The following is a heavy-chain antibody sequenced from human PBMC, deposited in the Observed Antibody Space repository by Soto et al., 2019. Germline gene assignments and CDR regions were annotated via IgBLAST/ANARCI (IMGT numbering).Heavy chain of an antibody. Sequence: QVQLVQSGAEVRKPGASVKVSCKASGYTFSSHGIIWVRQAPGQGLEWMGWISGYNGNAKYAQRFQGRVTMTTDTPTGTVYMALRRLGSDDSAVYYCEREGSYGWYDCGGQGTLVTVSS. CDR3: EREGSYGWYDC. CDR2: ISGYNGNA. D-gene: IGHD2-15*01. CDR1: GYTFSSHG. J-gene: IGHJ5*01. V-gene: IGHV1-18*01.